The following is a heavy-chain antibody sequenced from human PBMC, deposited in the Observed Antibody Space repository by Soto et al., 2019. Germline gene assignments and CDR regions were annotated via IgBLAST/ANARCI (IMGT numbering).Heavy chain of an antibody. CDR1: GVSISSFNFY. D-gene: IGHD3-10*01. Sequence: QLQLQESGPGLVKPSETLSLTCSVSGVSISSFNFYWGWIRQPPGKGLEWLGTVDYSGSTTSNPSLESRITIFVDRSKNQFSMSLKSVTAADTALYYCARRTPLYASESSRFDPWGQGVLVTVSS. CDR3: ARRTPLYASESSRFDP. V-gene: IGHV4-39*01. CDR2: VDYSGST. J-gene: IGHJ5*02.